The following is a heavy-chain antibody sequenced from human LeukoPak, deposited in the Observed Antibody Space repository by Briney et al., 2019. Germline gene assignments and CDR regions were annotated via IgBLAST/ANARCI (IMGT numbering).Heavy chain of an antibody. J-gene: IGHJ6*03. CDR2: IYHSGST. Sequence: SETLSLTCTVSGYSISSGYYWGWVRQPPGKGLEWIGSIYHSGSTYYNLSLKSRVTISVDTSKNQFSLKLSSVTAADTAVYYCARQEGNYYYMDVWGKGTTVTVSS. V-gene: IGHV4-38-2*02. CDR3: ARQEGNYYYMDV. D-gene: IGHD6-13*01. CDR1: GYSISSGYY.